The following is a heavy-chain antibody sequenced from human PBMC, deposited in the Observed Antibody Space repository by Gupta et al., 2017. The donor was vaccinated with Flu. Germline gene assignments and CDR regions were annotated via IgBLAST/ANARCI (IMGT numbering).Heavy chain of an antibody. V-gene: IGHV1-69*06. D-gene: IGHD5-18*01. CDR3: ARDLGDEGGYSYGYPDY. J-gene: IGHJ4*02. CDR2: IIAIFGTA. Sequence: GQGLEWMGGIIAIFGTANYAQKFQGRVTITADKSTSTAYMELSSLRSEDTAVYYCARDLGDEGGYSYGYPDYWGQGTLVTVSS.